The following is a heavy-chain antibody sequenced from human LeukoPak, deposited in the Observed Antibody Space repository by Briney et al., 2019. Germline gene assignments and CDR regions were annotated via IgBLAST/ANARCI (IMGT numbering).Heavy chain of an antibody. J-gene: IGHJ4*02. CDR3: AKDLEVIAAAVPDY. CDR1: GFSFSSYV. Sequence: GGSLRLSCAASGFSFSSYVMSWVRQAPGKGLEWVSVISESGGTTYYGESVKGRFTISRDNSKNTLYLQMNSLRAEDTAVYYCAKDLEVIAAAVPDYWGQGTLVTVSS. D-gene: IGHD6-13*01. V-gene: IGHV3-23*01. CDR2: ISESGGTT.